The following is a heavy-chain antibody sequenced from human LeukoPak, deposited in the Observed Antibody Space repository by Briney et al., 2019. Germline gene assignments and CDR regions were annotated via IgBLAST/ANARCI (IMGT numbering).Heavy chain of an antibody. CDR1: GYTFTSYY. V-gene: IGHV1-46*01. CDR3: ARDRFPGIAAAGTNDAFDI. CDR2: INPSGGST. D-gene: IGHD6-13*01. J-gene: IGHJ3*02. Sequence: ASVKVSCKASGYTFTSYYMHWVRQAPGQGLEWMGIINPSGGSTSYAQKFQGRVTMTRDTSTSTVYMELSSLRSEDTAVYYCARDRFPGIAAAGTNDAFDIWGQGTMVTVSS.